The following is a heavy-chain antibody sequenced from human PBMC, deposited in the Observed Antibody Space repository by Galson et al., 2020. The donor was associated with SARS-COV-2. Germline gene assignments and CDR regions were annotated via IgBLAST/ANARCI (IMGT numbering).Heavy chain of an antibody. V-gene: IGHV5-10-1*01. CDR1: GYSFTTLW. Sequence: GESLKISCKGSGYSFTTLWISWVRQTPGKGLEWMGRIDPSDSYTNYSPSFQGNVTISADKSISTVYLQWSSLKASDTAIYYCARQGFSSSWNHYHGLYVWGQGTTITVSS. J-gene: IGHJ6*02. CDR2: IDPSDSYT. CDR3: ARQGFSSSWNHYHGLYV. D-gene: IGHD2-2*01.